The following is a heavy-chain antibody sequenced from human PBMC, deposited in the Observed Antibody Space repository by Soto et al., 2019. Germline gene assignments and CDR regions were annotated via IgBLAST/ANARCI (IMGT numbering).Heavy chain of an antibody. CDR1: GXSFSDYY. D-gene: IGHD2-2*01. CDR2: ISGSGNTK. V-gene: IGHV3-23*01. J-gene: IGHJ4*02. Sequence: GSLRLSCAASGXSFSDYYFHWVRQVPGKGLEWVSAISGSGNTKYYADSVKGRFTASRDNSKNTLYLQMSSLRVGDTALYYCTKGLDADNQGADYWGQGTLVTVSS. CDR3: TKGLDADNQGADY.